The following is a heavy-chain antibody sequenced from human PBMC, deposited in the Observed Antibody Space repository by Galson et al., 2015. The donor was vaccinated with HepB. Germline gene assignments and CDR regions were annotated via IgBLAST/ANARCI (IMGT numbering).Heavy chain of an antibody. D-gene: IGHD3-22*01. CDR2: IWYDGSIK. CDR1: GFTFSNDG. CDR3: ARENYDRRGYPSYYFDY. Sequence: SLRLSCAASGFTFSNDGMHWVRQAPGKGLEWVAVIWYDGSIKYYADSGKGRFTISRDNSKNTLYLQMNSLRAEDTAVYYCARENYDRRGYPSYYFDYWGQGNLVTVSS. V-gene: IGHV3-33*08. J-gene: IGHJ4*02.